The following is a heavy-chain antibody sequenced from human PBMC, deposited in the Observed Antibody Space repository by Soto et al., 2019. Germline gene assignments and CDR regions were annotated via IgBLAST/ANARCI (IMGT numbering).Heavy chain of an antibody. J-gene: IGHJ6*02. V-gene: IGHV5-10-1*01. CDR3: ARLGYCPGGSCYYDGIDV. Sequence: PRESRDSSCNASGYSFTSFWIRWVRQTPGKGLEWMGRIVPSDSYTNYSPSFQGHVTISADKSISTASLQLRSLKASDTAMDYRARLGYCPGGSCYYDGIDVWGQGTTVTVSS. D-gene: IGHD2-15*01. CDR1: GYSFTSFW. CDR2: IVPSDSYT.